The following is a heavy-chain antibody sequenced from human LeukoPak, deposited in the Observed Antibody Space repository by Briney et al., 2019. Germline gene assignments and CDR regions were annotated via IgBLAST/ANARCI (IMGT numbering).Heavy chain of an antibody. J-gene: IGHJ4*02. Sequence: GGSLRLSCAASGFTFSSYGMHWVRQAPGKGLEWVAVISYDGSNKYYADSVKGRFAISRDNSKNTLYLQMNSLRAEDTAVYYCAKLWAGYYFDYWGQGTLVTVSS. CDR2: ISYDGSNK. V-gene: IGHV3-30*18. CDR1: GFTFSSYG. D-gene: IGHD3-10*01. CDR3: AKLWAGYYFDY.